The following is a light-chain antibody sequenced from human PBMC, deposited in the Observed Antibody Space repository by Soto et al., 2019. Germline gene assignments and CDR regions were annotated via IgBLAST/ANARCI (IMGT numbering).Light chain of an antibody. V-gene: IGKV1-8*01. Sequence: IQMTQSPSSVSASIGDRVTITCRASQDIGRRLGWYQQKPGKAPKLLIYAASTLQSGVPSRFSGSGSGTDFTLTISCLQSEDFATYYCQQYYSYPLTFGGGTKVDIK. CDR2: AAS. J-gene: IGKJ4*01. CDR1: QDIGRR. CDR3: QQYYSYPLT.